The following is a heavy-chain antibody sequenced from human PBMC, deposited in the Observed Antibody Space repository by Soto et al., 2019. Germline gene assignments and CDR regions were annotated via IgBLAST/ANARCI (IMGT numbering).Heavy chain of an antibody. J-gene: IGHJ4*02. D-gene: IGHD2-2*01. CDR3: ARVDCSSTSCYVPSAFDY. Sequence: GASVKVSCKASGGTFSSYAISWVRQAPGQGLEWMGGIIPIFGTANYAQKFQGRVTITADESTSTAYMELSSLRSEDTAVYYCARVDCSSTSCYVPSAFDYWGQGTLVTVSS. V-gene: IGHV1-69*13. CDR2: IIPIFGTA. CDR1: GGTFSSYA.